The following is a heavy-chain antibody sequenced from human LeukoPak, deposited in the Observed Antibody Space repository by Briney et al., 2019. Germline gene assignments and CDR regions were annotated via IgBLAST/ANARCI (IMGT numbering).Heavy chain of an antibody. J-gene: IGHJ3*02. D-gene: IGHD1-14*01. V-gene: IGHV3-21*01. CDR1: GFTFSSYS. CDR3: ATSGPEGQDAFDI. CDR2: ISSSSSYI. Sequence: KPGGSLSLSCAASGFTFSSYSMNWFRQAPGKGLEWVSSISSSSSYIYYADSVKGRFTISRDNAKNSLYLQMNSLRAEDTAVYYCATSGPEGQDAFDIWGQGTMVTVSS.